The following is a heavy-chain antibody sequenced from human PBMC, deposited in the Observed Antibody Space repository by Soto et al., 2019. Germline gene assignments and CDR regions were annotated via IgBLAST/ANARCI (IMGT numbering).Heavy chain of an antibody. CDR2: INPNSGGT. CDR3: AREPATAKPEGVDF. V-gene: IGHV1-2*02. CDR1: GYTFSDYY. J-gene: IGHJ4*02. Sequence: ASVKVSCKASGYTFSDYYIHWVRQAPGQGLEWMGWINPNSGGTKYAPKFQGGVTMTRDTSITTAYMELSRLRSGDKAVYYCAREPATAKPEGVDFWGQGTLVTVSS. D-gene: IGHD1-1*01.